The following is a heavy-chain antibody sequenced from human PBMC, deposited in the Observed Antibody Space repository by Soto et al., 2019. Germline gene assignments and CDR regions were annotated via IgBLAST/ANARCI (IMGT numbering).Heavy chain of an antibody. J-gene: IGHJ6*02. V-gene: IGHV4-59*01. D-gene: IGHD3-10*01. CDR1: GGSISSYY. CDR3: ARFGYITMVRGGPIGNYGMDV. CDR2: IYYSGST. Sequence: SETLSLTCTVSGGSISSYYWSWIRQPPGKGLEWIGDIYYSGSTNYNPSLKSRVTISVDTSKNQFSLKLSSVTAADTAVYYCARFGYITMVRGGPIGNYGMDVWGQGTTVTVSS.